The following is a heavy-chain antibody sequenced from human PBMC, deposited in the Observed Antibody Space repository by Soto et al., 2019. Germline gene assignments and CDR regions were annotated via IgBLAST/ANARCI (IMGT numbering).Heavy chain of an antibody. Sequence: VQLLESGGGLVQPGGSLGLSCAGSGFTFANYAMSWVRQAPGKGLEWVSVLSNSGGTTYYADSVKGRFTISRDNFKNTLYLQLDSLRAEDTAIYYCARFEGGASGTYGLDVWGQRTTVTVSS. V-gene: IGHV3-23*01. CDR3: ARFEGGASGTYGLDV. D-gene: IGHD3-10*01. CDR1: GFTFANYA. J-gene: IGHJ6*02. CDR2: LSNSGGTT.